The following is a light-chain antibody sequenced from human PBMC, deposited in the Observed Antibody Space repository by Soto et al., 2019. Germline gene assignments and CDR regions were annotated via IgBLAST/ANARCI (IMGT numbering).Light chain of an antibody. Sequence: ETVMTQSPATLSVSPWDRATLSSRASQSVSSNLAWHQQKPGQAPRLLIYGASTRATGIPARFSGSGSGTDFTLTIDRLEPEDFAMYYCQQYSDSHPTFGQGTKVDIK. V-gene: IGKV3-15*01. CDR3: QQYSDSHPT. CDR1: QSVSSN. CDR2: GAS. J-gene: IGKJ1*01.